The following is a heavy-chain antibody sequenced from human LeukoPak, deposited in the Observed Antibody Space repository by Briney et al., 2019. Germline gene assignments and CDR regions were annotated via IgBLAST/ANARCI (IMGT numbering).Heavy chain of an antibody. CDR2: ISSSSSYI. V-gene: IGHV3-21*05. CDR3: AKNRPLYGDYSGYYFDY. D-gene: IGHD4-17*01. Sequence: VGSLRLSCAASGFTFSSYSMNWVRQAPGKGLEWVSYISSSSSYIYYADSVKGRFTISRDNAKNSLYLQMNSLRAEDTAVYYCAKNRPLYGDYSGYYFDYWGQGTLVTVSS. J-gene: IGHJ4*02. CDR1: GFTFSSYS.